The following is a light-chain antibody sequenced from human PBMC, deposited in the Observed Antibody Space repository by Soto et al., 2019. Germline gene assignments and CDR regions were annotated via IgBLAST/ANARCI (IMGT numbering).Light chain of an antibody. Sequence: DIQMTQSPSSLSASVGDRVTITCQASQDISNSLNWYQQKPGKAPKLLIYDASNLETGVPSRFSGSGSGTDFTFAISSLQPEDIATYYCQQYDYRPPAFGQGTKVDI. CDR3: QQYDYRPPA. J-gene: IGKJ1*01. V-gene: IGKV1-33*01. CDR1: QDISNS. CDR2: DAS.